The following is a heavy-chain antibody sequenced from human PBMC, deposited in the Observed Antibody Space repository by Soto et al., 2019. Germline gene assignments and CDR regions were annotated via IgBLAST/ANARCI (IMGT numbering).Heavy chain of an antibody. Sequence: SETLSLTCTVSGGSIRSGDSYWGWIRQPPGRGLEWIASIYYTGSTCYTPSLKSRVSISVDTSKNQFSLKFSSVTAADTAVYFCARHERNGHENFDYWGQGTLVTVST. D-gene: IGHD2-8*01. CDR1: GGSIRSGDSY. J-gene: IGHJ4*02. V-gene: IGHV4-39*01. CDR2: IYYTGST. CDR3: ARHERNGHENFDY.